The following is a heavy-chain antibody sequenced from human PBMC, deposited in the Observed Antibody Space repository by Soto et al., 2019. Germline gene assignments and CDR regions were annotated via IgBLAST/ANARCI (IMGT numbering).Heavy chain of an antibody. CDR3: ARAHTDYYGMDV. V-gene: IGHV3-30-3*01. J-gene: IGHJ6*02. CDR1: GFTFSSYA. CDR2: ISYDGSNK. D-gene: IGHD2-2*02. Sequence: GGSLRLSCAASGFTFSSYAMHWVRQAPGKGLEWVAVISYDGSNKYYADSVKGRFTISRDNSKNTLYLQMNSLRAEDTAVYYCARAHTDYYGMDVWGQGTTVTVSS.